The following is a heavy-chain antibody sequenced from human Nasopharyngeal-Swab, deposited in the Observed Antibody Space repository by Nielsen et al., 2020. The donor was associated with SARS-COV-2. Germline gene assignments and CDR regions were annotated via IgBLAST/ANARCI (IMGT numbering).Heavy chain of an antibody. J-gene: IGHJ4*02. CDR3: ARGYFDWLYLDY. D-gene: IGHD3-9*01. CDR2: ISAYNGNT. Sequence: ASVKVSCKASGYAFTSYGSSWVRQAPGQGLEWMGWISAYNGNTNYAQKLQGRVTMTTDTSTSTAYMELRSLRSDDTAVYYCARGYFDWLYLDYWGQGTLVTVSS. V-gene: IGHV1-18*01. CDR1: GYAFTSYG.